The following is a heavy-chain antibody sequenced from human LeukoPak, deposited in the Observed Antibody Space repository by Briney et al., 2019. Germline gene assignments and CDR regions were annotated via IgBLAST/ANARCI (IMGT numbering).Heavy chain of an antibody. V-gene: IGHV4-59*12. D-gene: IGHD6-19*01. CDR1: GGSISSYY. CDR2: IYYSGST. CDR3: ARDPRSSGWYLNWFDP. J-gene: IGHJ5*02. Sequence: TSETLSLTCTVSGGSISSYYWSWIRQPPGKGLEWIGYIYYSGSTYYNPSLKSRVTISVDTSKNQFSLKLSSVTAADTAVYYCARDPRSSGWYLNWFDPWGQGTLVTVSS.